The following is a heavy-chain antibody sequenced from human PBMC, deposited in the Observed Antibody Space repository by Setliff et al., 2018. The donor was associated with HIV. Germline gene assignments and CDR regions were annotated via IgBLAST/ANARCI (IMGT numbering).Heavy chain of an antibody. CDR3: ARVAALTYYDYIWGSYQDDFEI. J-gene: IGHJ3*02. Sequence: WASVKVSCKASGYAFTSYGISWVRQAPGQGLEWMGWISAYNGNTKYEQKFQGRITLTTDPSTSKVYMELRSLRSDDTAVYYCARVAALTYYDYIWGSYQDDFEIWGQGTMVTVSS. CDR1: GYAFTSYG. V-gene: IGHV1-18*01. D-gene: IGHD3-16*02. CDR2: ISAYNGNT.